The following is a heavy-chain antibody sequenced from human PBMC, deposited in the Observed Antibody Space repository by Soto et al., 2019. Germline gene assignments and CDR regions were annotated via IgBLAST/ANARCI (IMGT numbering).Heavy chain of an antibody. CDR1: GYTFTSYY. J-gene: IGHJ5*02. V-gene: IGHV1-46*01. D-gene: IGHD3-22*01. CDR3: ARGPFFNYNDSSGYGWLDP. Sequence: GASVKVSCKASGYTFTSYYMHWVRQAPGQGLEWMGIINPSGGSTSYAQKFQGRVTMTRDTSTSTVYMELSSLRSEDTAVYYCARGPFFNYNDSSGYGWLDPWGQGTLVTVSS. CDR2: INPSGGST.